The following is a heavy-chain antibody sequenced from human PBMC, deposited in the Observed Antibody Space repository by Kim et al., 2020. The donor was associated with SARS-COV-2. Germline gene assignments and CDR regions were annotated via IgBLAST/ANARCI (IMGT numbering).Heavy chain of an antibody. CDR1: GYTFTSYD. V-gene: IGHV1-8*01. CDR3: ASSGYDYWFDP. Sequence: ASVKVSCKASGYTFTSYDINWVRQATGQGLEWMGWMNPNSGNTGYAQKFQGRVTMTRNTSISTAYMELNSLRSEDTAVYYCASSGYDYWFDPWGQGTLVTVSS. D-gene: IGHD5-12*01. J-gene: IGHJ5*02. CDR2: MNPNSGNT.